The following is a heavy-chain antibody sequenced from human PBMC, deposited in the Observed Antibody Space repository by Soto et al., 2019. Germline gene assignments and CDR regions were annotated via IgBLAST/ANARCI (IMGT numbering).Heavy chain of an antibody. CDR2: IIPILGIA. D-gene: IGHD3-10*01. J-gene: IGHJ6*03. V-gene: IGHV1-69*02. Sequence: SVKVSCKASGGTFSSYTISWVRQAPGQGLEWMGRIIPILGIANYAQKFQGRVTITADKSTSTAYMELSSLRSEDTAVYYCASYGSGSYYPEQTDLYYYYYMDVWGKGTTVTVSS. CDR1: GGTFSSYT. CDR3: ASYGSGSYYPEQTDLYYYYYMDV.